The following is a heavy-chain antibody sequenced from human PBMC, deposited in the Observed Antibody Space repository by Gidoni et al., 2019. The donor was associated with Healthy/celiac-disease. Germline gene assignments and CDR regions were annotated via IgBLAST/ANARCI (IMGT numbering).Heavy chain of an antibody. CDR1: GFTFSSYS. D-gene: IGHD2-15*01. Sequence: EVQLVESGGGLVKPGGSLRLSCAASGFTFSSYSMNWVRQAPGKGLEWVASISSSSSYIDYADSVKGRFTISRDNAKNSLYLQMNSLRAEDTAVYYCARDYGGSYYFDYWGQGTLVTVSS. CDR2: ISSSSSYI. J-gene: IGHJ4*02. V-gene: IGHV3-21*01. CDR3: ARDYGGSYYFDY.